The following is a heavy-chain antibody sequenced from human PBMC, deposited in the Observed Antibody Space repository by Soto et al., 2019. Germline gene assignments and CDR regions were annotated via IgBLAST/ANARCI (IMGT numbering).Heavy chain of an antibody. CDR1: GGSISSGGYY. V-gene: IGHV4-31*03. D-gene: IGHD4-4*01. CDR2: IYYSGST. J-gene: IGHJ4*02. Sequence: QVQLQESGPGLVKPSQTLSLTCTVSGGSISSGGYYWSWIRQHPGKGLEWIGYIYYSGSTYYNPSLTSRVTISVDTSKHQSSLKLSSVTAADPAVYYCARVPVDSNSVDYWGQGTLVTVSS. CDR3: ARVPVDSNSVDY.